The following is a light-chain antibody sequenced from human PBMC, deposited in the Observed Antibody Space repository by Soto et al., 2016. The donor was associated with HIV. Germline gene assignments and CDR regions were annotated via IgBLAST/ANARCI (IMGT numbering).Light chain of an antibody. CDR3: QHYDSFPWT. V-gene: IGKV1-5*03. CDR1: QSISSW. CDR2: KAS. J-gene: IGKJ1*01. Sequence: DIQLTQSPSFLSASVGDRVIITCRASQSISSWLAWYQQKPGKAPNLLIYKASSLETGVPSRFSGSGSGTEFTLTISSLQADDFATYYCQHYDSFPWTFGQGTKVEI.